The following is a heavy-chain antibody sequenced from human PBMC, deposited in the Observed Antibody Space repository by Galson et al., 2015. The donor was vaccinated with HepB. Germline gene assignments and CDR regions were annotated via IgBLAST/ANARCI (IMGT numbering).Heavy chain of an antibody. D-gene: IGHD6-13*01. CDR2: IKQDGSEK. Sequence: SLRLSCAASGFTFSSYWMSCVRQAPGKGLEWVANIKQDGSEKYYVDSVKCRFTISRDNAKNSLYLQMNSLRAEDTAVYYCARESYSPIAAAGIPFDYWGQGTLVTVSS. CDR1: GFTFSSYW. J-gene: IGHJ4*02. V-gene: IGHV3-7*03. CDR3: ARESYSPIAAAGIPFDY.